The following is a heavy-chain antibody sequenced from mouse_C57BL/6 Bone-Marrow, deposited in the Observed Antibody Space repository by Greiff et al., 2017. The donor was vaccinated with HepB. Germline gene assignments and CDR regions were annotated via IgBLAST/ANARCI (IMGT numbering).Heavy chain of an antibody. Sequence: EVQVVESGGGLVQPGGSLKLSCAASGFTFSDYYMYWVRQTPEKRLEWVAYISNGGGSTYYPDTVKGRFTISRDNAKNTLYLQMSRLKSEDTAMYYCARHMVTTAMDYWGQGTSVTVSS. CDR2: ISNGGGST. CDR1: GFTFSDYY. J-gene: IGHJ4*01. D-gene: IGHD2-2*01. CDR3: ARHMVTTAMDY. V-gene: IGHV5-12*01.